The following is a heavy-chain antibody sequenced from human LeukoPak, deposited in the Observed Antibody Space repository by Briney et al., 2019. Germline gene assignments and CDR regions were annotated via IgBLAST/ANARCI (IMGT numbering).Heavy chain of an antibody. Sequence: ASVKVSCTASGYTFTSYGISWVRQAPGQGLEWMGWISAYNGNTNYAQKLQGRVTMTTDTSTSTAYMELRSLRSDDTAVYYCARVRQSKYCSSTSCRDLDYWGQGTLVTVSS. J-gene: IGHJ4*02. V-gene: IGHV1-18*01. CDR3: ARVRQSKYCSSTSCRDLDY. D-gene: IGHD2-2*01. CDR1: GYTFTSYG. CDR2: ISAYNGNT.